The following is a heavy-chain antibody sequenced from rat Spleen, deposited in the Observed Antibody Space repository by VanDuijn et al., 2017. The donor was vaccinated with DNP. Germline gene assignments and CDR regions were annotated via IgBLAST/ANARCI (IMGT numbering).Heavy chain of an antibody. CDR2: INKDSRTI. J-gene: IGHJ3*01. Sequence: EVKLVESGGGLVQPGRSLKLSCVVSGLNFNDYWMGWVRQTPGKGLEWIGEINKDSRTINYAPSLKDKFTISRDNAQNTLYLQMSKLGSEDTAIYYCVREGGTTWFAYWGQGTLVTVSS. V-gene: IGHV4-2*01. CDR3: VREGGTTWFAY. CDR1: GLNFNDYW. D-gene: IGHD1-5*01.